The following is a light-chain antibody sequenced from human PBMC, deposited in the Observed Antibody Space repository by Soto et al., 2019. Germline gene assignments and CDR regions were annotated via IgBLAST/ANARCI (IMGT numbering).Light chain of an antibody. CDR2: SND. J-gene: IGLJ1*01. CDR3: ATWDDSLFGHV. CDR1: SSDVGSNT. V-gene: IGLV1-44*01. Sequence: QSVLTQPPSASATPGQRVTISCSGMSSDVGSNTVNWYQQFPGAAPKLLIYSNDQRPSGVPDRFSASKSGTSASLAISGLQSEDEADYYCATWDDSLFGHVFGTGTKVTVL.